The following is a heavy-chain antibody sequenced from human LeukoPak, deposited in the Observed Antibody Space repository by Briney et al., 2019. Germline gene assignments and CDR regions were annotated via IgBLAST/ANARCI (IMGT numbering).Heavy chain of an antibody. Sequence: GGSLRLSCAASGFTFSSYSMNWVRQAPGKGLEWVANINQAGSDKYYVDSVKGRLTISRDNAKNSLYLQMNSLRAEDTAVYYCARDGDGSGHYNDHWGQGTLVTVSS. J-gene: IGHJ4*02. D-gene: IGHD5-24*01. CDR1: GFTFSSYS. CDR3: ARDGDGSGHYNDH. CDR2: INQAGSDK. V-gene: IGHV3-7*01.